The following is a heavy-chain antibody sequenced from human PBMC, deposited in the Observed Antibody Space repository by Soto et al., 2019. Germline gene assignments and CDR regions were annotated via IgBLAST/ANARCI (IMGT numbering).Heavy chain of an antibody. CDR1: GFTFSNSW. Sequence: EVQLVESVGGLVNPGGSLRLSCAASGFTFSNSWMSCGRQAPGKGLARVGRIKSKTDGGTTDYAAPATGRYTNSSDDSNKTLYLQMNSLKTEDPAVYYCTTDVLSVIDCWGQGTLVTVSS. CDR2: IKSKTDGGTT. CDR3: TTDVLSVIDC. D-gene: IGHD3-16*02. J-gene: IGHJ4*02. V-gene: IGHV3-15*01.